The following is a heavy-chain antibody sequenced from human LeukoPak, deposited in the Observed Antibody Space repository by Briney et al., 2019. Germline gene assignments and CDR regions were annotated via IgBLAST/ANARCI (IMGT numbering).Heavy chain of an antibody. CDR1: GYTFTGYY. D-gene: IGHD3-3*01. V-gene: IGHV1-2*02. CDR2: INPNSGGT. CDR3: ARDNFWSGYYIDY. Sequence: ASVKVSCKASGYTFTGYYMHWVRQAPGQGLEWMGWINPNSGGTNYAQKFQGRVTMTRDTSISTAYMELSSLRSDDTAVYYCARDNFWSGYYIDYWGQGTLVTVSS. J-gene: IGHJ4*02.